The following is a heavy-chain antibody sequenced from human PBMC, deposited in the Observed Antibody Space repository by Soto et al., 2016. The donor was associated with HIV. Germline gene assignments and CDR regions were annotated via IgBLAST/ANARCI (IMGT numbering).Heavy chain of an antibody. V-gene: IGHV1-18*01. CDR2: MSVYNGNT. J-gene: IGHJ4*02. D-gene: IGHD5-18*01. Sequence: QVQLVQSGVEVKKPGASVKVSCKASGYIFNIYGINWVRQAPGQGLEWVGWMSVYNGNTKYAQKLQDRLTMTSDKSTNTASMELRSLISDDTAIYYCARGREDTAILDYWGQGTLITVSS. CDR3: ARGREDTAILDY. CDR1: GYIFNIYG.